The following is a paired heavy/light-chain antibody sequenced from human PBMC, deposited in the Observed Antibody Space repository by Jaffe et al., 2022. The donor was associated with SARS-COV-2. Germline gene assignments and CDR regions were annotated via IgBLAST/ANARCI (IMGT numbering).Heavy chain of an antibody. CDR1: GFTFSTYA. D-gene: IGHD3-10*01. J-gene: IGHJ4*02. V-gene: IGHV3-23*01. Sequence: EVQLLESGGGLVQPGGSLRLSCAASGFTFSTYAMSWVRQAPGKGLEWVSVIRGSGGSTYYADSVKGRFTISRDDSKNALYLQMNSLRAEDTAVYYCAKHRGATSTGYCFDYWGQGTLVTVSS. CDR2: IRGSGGST. CDR3: AKHRGATSTGYCFDY.
Light chain of an antibody. J-gene: IGLJ1*01. CDR1: SSNLGAGYV. CDR2: DST. V-gene: IGLV1-40*01. CDR3: QSYDSSVSGYV. Sequence: QSVLTQPPSVSGAPGQRVTISCTGSSSNLGAGYVVHWYQQGPGTAPKLLIYDSTNRPSGVPDRFSGSKSGTSASLAISGLQAEDEADYYCQSYDSSVSGYVFGTGTKVTVL.